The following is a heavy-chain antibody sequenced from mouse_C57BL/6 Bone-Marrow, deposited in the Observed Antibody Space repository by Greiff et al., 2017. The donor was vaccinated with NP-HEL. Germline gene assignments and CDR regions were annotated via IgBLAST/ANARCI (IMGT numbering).Heavy chain of an antibody. V-gene: IGHV1-69*01. CDR2: IDPSDSYT. CDR3: AGGTGTPFAY. Sequence: QVQLQQSGAELVMPGASVKLSCKASGYTFTSYWMHWVKQRPGQGLAWIGEIDPSDSYTNYTQKFKGKSTLTIDKSSSTAYMQLSSLTSEDSAVDYCAGGTGTPFAYWGQGTLVTVSA. D-gene: IGHD4-1*01. J-gene: IGHJ3*01. CDR1: GYTFTSYW.